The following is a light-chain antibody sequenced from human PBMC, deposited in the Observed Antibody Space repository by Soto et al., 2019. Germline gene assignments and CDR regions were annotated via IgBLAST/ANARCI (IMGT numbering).Light chain of an antibody. CDR2: GAS. CDR3: QQYGGSPRT. Sequence: EIVLTQSPGTLSLSPGERATLSCRASQSVGSTYLAWYQHKPGQAPRLLIYGASTRATGIQDRFSGRGSGADFTLTISRLEPEDFAVYHCQQYGGSPRTFGQGTKLEIK. CDR1: QSVGSTY. V-gene: IGKV3-20*01. J-gene: IGKJ2*02.